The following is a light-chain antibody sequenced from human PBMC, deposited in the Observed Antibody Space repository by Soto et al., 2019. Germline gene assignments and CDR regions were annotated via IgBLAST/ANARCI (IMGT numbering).Light chain of an antibody. Sequence: QSVLTQPPTASGTPGQRVTISCSGSSSNIGSNYVYWYQQLPGTAPKLLIYRNNQRPSGVPDRFSGSKSGTSASLAISGLRSEDEADYCCAAWDDSLSVLVFGGGTKLTVL. CDR2: RNN. CDR3: AAWDDSLSVLV. J-gene: IGLJ2*01. V-gene: IGLV1-47*01. CDR1: SSNIGSNY.